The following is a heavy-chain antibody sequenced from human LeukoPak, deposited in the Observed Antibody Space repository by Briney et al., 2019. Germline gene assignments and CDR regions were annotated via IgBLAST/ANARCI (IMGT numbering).Heavy chain of an antibody. D-gene: IGHD6-19*01. J-gene: IGHJ4*02. CDR2: IYTSGGT. Sequence: SETLSLTCTVSGGSISSSSYYWGWIRQPPGKGLEWIGSIYTSGGTNYNPSLKTRITMSVDTSKNQVSLRLSSVTAADTAMYYCARAAEYSSGWYLFDYWGQGILVTVSA. CDR3: ARAAEYSSGWYLFDY. V-gene: IGHV4-39*07. CDR1: GGSISSSSYY.